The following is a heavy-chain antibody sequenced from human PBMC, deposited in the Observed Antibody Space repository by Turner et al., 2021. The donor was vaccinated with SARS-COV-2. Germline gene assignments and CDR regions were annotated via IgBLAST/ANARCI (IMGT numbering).Heavy chain of an antibody. CDR1: GGSISSDF. CDR2: IYYRGST. V-gene: IGHV4-59*01. Sequence: QVQLQESGPGLVKQSETLSLTCTVSGGSISSDFWSWIRQPPGKGLEWIGYIYYRGSTNYNPSLKSRFTMSVDTSKNQFSLNLRSVTAADTAVYYCARELRFNWLDSWGQGTLVTVSS. D-gene: IGHD3-3*01. CDR3: ARELRFNWLDS. J-gene: IGHJ5*01.